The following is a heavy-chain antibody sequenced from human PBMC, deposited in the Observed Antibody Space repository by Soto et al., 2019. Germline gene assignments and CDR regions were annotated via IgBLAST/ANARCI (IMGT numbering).Heavy chain of an antibody. Sequence: EVQLVESGGGLVKPGGSLRLSCAASGFTFSSYSMNWVRQAPGKGLEWVSSISSSSSYIYYADSVKGRFTISRDNAKNSLYLQMNSLRAEDTAVYYCARGSSVVGTLPAYWGQGTLVTVSS. CDR1: GFTFSSYS. CDR2: ISSSSSYI. D-gene: IGHD6-19*01. V-gene: IGHV3-21*01. J-gene: IGHJ4*02. CDR3: ARGSSVVGTLPAY.